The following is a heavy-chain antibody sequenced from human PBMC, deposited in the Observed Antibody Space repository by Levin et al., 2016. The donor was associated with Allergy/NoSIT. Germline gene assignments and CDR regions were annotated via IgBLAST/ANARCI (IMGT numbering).Heavy chain of an antibody. Sequence: RQAPGKGLEWIGEIDHSGVTQYNPSLTSRVTISADTSNNQFSLELTSLSAADTAVYYCARGSDFWRYFDSWSQGTLVTVSS. CDR2: IDHSGVT. V-gene: IGHV4-34*01. J-gene: IGHJ4*02. CDR3: ARGSDFWRYFDS. D-gene: IGHD3-3*01.